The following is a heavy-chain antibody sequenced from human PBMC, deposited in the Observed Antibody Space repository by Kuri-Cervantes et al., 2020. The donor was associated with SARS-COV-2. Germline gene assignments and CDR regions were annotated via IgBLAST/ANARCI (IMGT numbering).Heavy chain of an antibody. Sequence: GESLKISCDASGFTFSSYGMHWVRQAPGKGLEWVAVITYDGHNEYYAATAKGRFTISRDNSRKTLYLQMDSLRPDDTVVYYCAKSGLGYCSGEDCYIHWGQGTLVTVSS. CDR1: GFTFSSYG. D-gene: IGHD2-15*01. V-gene: IGHV3-30*18. CDR2: ITYDGHNE. CDR3: AKSGLGYCSGEDCYIH. J-gene: IGHJ4*02.